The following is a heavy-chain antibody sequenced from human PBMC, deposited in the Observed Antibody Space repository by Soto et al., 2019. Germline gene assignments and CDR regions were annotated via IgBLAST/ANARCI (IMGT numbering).Heavy chain of an antibody. CDR2: TFWNDDK. CDR1: GFSLSTSGEG. Sequence: QITLKESGPTLVEPTQTLTLACSFSGFSLSTSGEGVGWIRQPPGKALEWLAVTFWNDDKRYSPSLRSRLTITKDASKNEVVVTMTNMDLVDTATDYCARRRGATATGGAFDPWGQGTLVTVSS. D-gene: IGHD4-17*01. V-gene: IGHV2-5*01. CDR3: ARRRGATATGGAFDP. J-gene: IGHJ5*02.